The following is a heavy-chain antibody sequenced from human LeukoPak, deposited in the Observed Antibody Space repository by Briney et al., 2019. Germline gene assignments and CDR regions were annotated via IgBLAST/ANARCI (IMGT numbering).Heavy chain of an antibody. CDR2: IYYSGST. D-gene: IGHD3-10*01. V-gene: IGHV4-59*01. CDR1: GGSISSYY. Sequence: SETLSLTCTVSGGSISSYYWSWIRQPPGKGLEWIGYIYYSGSTNYNPSLKSRVTISVDTSKNQFSLKLSSVTAADTAVYYCARVTYHYGSGSYYYFDYWGQGTLVTVSS. J-gene: IGHJ4*02. CDR3: ARVTYHYGSGSYYYFDY.